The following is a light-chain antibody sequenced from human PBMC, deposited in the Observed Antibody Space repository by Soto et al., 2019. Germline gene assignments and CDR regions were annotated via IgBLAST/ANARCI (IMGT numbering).Light chain of an antibody. CDR3: EQYNNWPPDRT. V-gene: IGKV3-15*01. J-gene: IGKJ1*01. Sequence: EIVMTQSPATLSVSPGERATLSCRASQSVGSNLAWYQQKPGQAPRLLIYGASTRATGIPARSSGSGSGTEFTLTISSVQSEDFAIYFCEQYNNWPPDRTFGQGTKVEIK. CDR2: GAS. CDR1: QSVGSN.